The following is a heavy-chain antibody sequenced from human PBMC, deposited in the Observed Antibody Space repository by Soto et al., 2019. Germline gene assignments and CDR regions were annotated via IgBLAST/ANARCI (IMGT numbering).Heavy chain of an antibody. D-gene: IGHD2-15*01. J-gene: IGHJ6*02. Sequence: GGSLRLSCAASGFTFSSYWMHWVRQAPGKGLVWVSRINSDGSSTSYADSVKGRFTISRDNAKNTLYLQMNSLRAEDTAVYYCARAVEYCSGCSCYLEVYYFYGMDVLGQGATVTVSS. CDR2: INSDGSST. V-gene: IGHV3-74*01. CDR1: GFTFSSYW. CDR3: ARAVEYCSGCSCYLEVYYFYGMDV.